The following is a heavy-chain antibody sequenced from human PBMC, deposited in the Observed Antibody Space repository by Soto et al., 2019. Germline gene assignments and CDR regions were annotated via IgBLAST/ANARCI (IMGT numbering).Heavy chain of an antibody. Sequence: EVQLVESGGGLVQPGGSLRLSCAASGFTFSSYSMNWVRQAPGKGLEWVSYISSSSSTIYYADSVKGRFTISRDNAKNQLYLQMNRLRDEDTAVYYCARESSAERYGMDVWGQGTTVTVSS. CDR1: GFTFSSYS. CDR3: ARESSAERYGMDV. CDR2: ISSSSSTI. V-gene: IGHV3-48*02. J-gene: IGHJ6*02. D-gene: IGHD6-6*01.